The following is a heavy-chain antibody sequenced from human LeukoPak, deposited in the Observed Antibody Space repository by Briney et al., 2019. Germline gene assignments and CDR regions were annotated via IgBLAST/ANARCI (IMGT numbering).Heavy chain of an antibody. CDR3: ARVAYDYVWGSYRLGYYYYYMDV. Sequence: PSETLSFTCTVSSYSISSGYYWGWIRQPPGKGLEWIGSIYHSGSTYYNPSLKSRVTISVDTSKNQFSLKLSSVTAADTAVYYCARVAYDYVWGSYRLGYYYYYMDVWGKGTTVTVSS. J-gene: IGHJ6*03. D-gene: IGHD3-16*02. V-gene: IGHV4-38-2*02. CDR1: SYSISSGYY. CDR2: IYHSGST.